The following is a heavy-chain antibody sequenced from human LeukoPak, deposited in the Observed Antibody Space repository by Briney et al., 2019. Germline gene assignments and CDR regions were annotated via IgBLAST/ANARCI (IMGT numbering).Heavy chain of an antibody. Sequence: GASVKVSCKASGYTFTIYDINWVRQAPGQGLEWVGWMNPNNGGTVYAQKFQGRVTMTRDTSTGTLYMELNSLKSEDTAVYYCARGAISGVTPRGYGMGVWGQGTTVTVSS. CDR2: MNPNNGGT. CDR3: ARGAISGVTPRGYGMGV. CDR1: GYTFTIYD. D-gene: IGHD3-3*01. V-gene: IGHV1-8*01. J-gene: IGHJ6*02.